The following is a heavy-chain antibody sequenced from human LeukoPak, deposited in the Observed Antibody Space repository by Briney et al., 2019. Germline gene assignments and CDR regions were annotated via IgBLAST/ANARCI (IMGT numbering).Heavy chain of an antibody. J-gene: IGHJ4*02. CDR1: GYTFTIYG. CDR3: ARDTTSEYGDYGYLYWYY. Sequence: ASVKVSRTPSGYTFTIYGISWVRQAPPQGLAWMGWISAYNGNTNYAQKLQGRVTMTTATSTSTAYMELRSLTSDDTAVYYCARDTTSEYGDYGYLYWYYWGQGTLVS. CDR2: ISAYNGNT. V-gene: IGHV1-18*01. D-gene: IGHD4-17*01.